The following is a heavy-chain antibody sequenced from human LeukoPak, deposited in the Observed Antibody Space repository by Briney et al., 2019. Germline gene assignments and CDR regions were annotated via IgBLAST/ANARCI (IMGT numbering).Heavy chain of an antibody. CDR2: ISGSGGST. CDR3: ASWGYSGYDPPNWYFDL. Sequence: TGGSLRLSCAASGFTFSSYAMSWVRQAPGKGLEWVSAISGSGGSTYYADSVKGRFTISRDNAKNTLYLQMNSLRAEDTAVYYCASWGYSGYDPPNWYFDLWGRGTLVTVSS. J-gene: IGHJ2*01. D-gene: IGHD5-12*01. V-gene: IGHV3-23*01. CDR1: GFTFSSYA.